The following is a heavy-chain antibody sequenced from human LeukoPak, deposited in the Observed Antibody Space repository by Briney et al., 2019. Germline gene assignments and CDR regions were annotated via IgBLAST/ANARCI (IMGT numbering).Heavy chain of an antibody. CDR2: ISYEEKNK. V-gene: IGHV3-30*18. Sequence: GGSLRLSCAASGFTFSSYEMNWVRQAPGKGLEWVAVISYEEKNKFYADSVTGRFTISRDNSKNTLFLQMNNLGPEDTAVYYCAKQSSSYYFYYMEDWGKGTTVTVSS. CDR1: GFTFSSYE. CDR3: AKQSSSYYFYYMED. D-gene: IGHD3-10*01. J-gene: IGHJ6*03.